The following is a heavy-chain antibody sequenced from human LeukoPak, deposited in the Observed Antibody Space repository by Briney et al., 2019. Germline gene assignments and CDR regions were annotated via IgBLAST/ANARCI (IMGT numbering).Heavy chain of an antibody. Sequence: PGGFLRLSCTVSGITFRTSSFNWVRQAPGKGLEWVAVISYDGSNKYYADSVKGRFTISRDNSKNTLYLQMNSLRAEDTAVYYCARDRRYIVVVVAATTPDYWGQGTLVTVSS. CDR2: ISYDGSNK. J-gene: IGHJ4*02. CDR1: GITFRTSS. D-gene: IGHD2-15*01. V-gene: IGHV3-30*03. CDR3: ARDRRYIVVVVAATTPDY.